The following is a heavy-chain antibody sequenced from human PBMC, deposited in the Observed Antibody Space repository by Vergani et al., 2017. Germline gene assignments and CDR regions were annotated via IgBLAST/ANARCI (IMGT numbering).Heavy chain of an antibody. D-gene: IGHD1-26*01. CDR3: ARTIVGATTLFDY. CDR1: GGSISSYY. V-gene: IGHV4-59*01. CDR2: IYYSGST. J-gene: IGHJ4*02. Sequence: QVQLQESGPGLVKPSETLSLTSTVSGGSISSYYWSWIRQPPGKGLEWIGYIYYSGSTNYNPSLKSRVTISVDTSKNQFSLKLSSVTAADTAVYYCARTIVGATTLFDYWGQGTLVTVSS.